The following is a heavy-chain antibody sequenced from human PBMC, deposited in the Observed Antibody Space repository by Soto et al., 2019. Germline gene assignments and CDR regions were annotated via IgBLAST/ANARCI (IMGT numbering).Heavy chain of an antibody. CDR2: IWYDGSNK. Sequence: GGSLRLSCAASGFTFSSYGMHWVRQAPGKGLEWVAVIWYDGSNKYYADSVKGRFTISRDNSKNTLYLQMNSLRAEDTAVYYCARDKAEYQPAYYYMDVWGKGTTVTVSS. V-gene: IGHV3-33*01. CDR3: ARDKAEYQPAYYYMDV. CDR1: GFTFSSYG. D-gene: IGHD2-2*01. J-gene: IGHJ6*03.